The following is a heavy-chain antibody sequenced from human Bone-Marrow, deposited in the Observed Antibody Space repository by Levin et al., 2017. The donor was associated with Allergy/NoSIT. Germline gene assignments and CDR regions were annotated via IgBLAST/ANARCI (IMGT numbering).Heavy chain of an antibody. J-gene: IGHJ4*02. CDR2: INPHSGVT. CDR1: GYTFTANY. D-gene: IGHD3-3*01. V-gene: IGHV1-2*02. Sequence: ASVKVSCETSGYTFTANYIHWVRQAPGQGLQYMGWINPHSGVTEYAQKFQGRVTMTRDTSVTTVYMELCSLTSGDTAVYYCGRDRQYFDFWSGYYVDFWGQGTQVNVSS. CDR3: GRDRQYFDFWSGYYVDF.